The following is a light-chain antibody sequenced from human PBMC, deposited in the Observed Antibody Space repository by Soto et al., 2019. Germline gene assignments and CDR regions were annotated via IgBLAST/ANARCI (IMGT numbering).Light chain of an antibody. CDR3: QQYQTYSRT. J-gene: IGKJ1*01. CDR1: QSINTW. V-gene: IGKV1-5*03. Sequence: DIQMTQSPSTLSASIGDRIIITCRASQSINTWLAWYQQKPGEAPKLLIYDGSTLARGVPSRFSGSGSETEVTLTISRLQPDDFATFYCQQYQTYSRTFGQGTKVE. CDR2: DGS.